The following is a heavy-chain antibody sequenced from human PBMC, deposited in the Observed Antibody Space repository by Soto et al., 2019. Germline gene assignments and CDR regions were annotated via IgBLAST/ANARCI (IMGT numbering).Heavy chain of an antibody. D-gene: IGHD3-22*01. CDR3: AQGVNYDTSGYFFGY. CDR1: GFTFSSYS. Sequence: GGSLRLSCATCGFTFSSYSMTWVRQAPGEGLEWVSTISGSGTTTKYADSVKGRFTISRDNSKNTLHLQMNSLRAEDTAVYYCAQGVNYDTSGYFFGYWGQGTLVTVSS. V-gene: IGHV3-23*01. J-gene: IGHJ4*02. CDR2: ISGSGTTT.